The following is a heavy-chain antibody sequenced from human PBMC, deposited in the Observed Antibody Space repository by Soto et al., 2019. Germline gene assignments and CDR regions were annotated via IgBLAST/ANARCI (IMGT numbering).Heavy chain of an antibody. CDR3: AREGLVLVPTTVNSDSYYYAMDV. D-gene: IGHD2-2*01. CDR2: IIPRSATS. J-gene: IGHJ6*02. Sequence: QVQLVQSGAEVKKPGSSVKVSCKASGDTFSTYTITWMRQAPGQGLEWMGGIIPRSATSNYAQKFQGRVTITADESTRTADMDLSSLRSEDTAVYYCAREGLVLVPTTVNSDSYYYAMDVWGQGTTVTVSS. V-gene: IGHV1-69*12. CDR1: GDTFSTYT.